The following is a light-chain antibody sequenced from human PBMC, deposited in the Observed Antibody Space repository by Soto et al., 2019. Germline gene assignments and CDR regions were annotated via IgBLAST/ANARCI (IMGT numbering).Light chain of an antibody. J-gene: IGKJ1*01. CDR3: HQRQSWPRT. CDR1: QSVDTTY. V-gene: IGKV3-20*01. Sequence: EIVLTQSPGTLSLSPGERATLSCRASQSVDTTYLGWYQRKPGQAPRLLIYGASRRATGIPDRFSGSGSGTEFTLTISRLEPEDFAVYYCHQRQSWPRTFGQGTKVDI. CDR2: GAS.